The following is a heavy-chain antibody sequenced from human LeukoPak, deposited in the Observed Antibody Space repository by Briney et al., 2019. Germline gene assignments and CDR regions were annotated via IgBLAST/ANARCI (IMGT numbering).Heavy chain of an antibody. V-gene: IGHV1-69*04. Sequence: ASVTVSCKASGGTFSSYAISWVRQAPGQGLEWMGRIIPILGIANYAQKFQGRVTITADKSTSTAYMELSSLRSEDTAVYYCAREGSDGPHGYWGQGTLVTVSS. CDR2: IIPILGIA. D-gene: IGHD6-19*01. J-gene: IGHJ4*02. CDR3: AREGSDGPHGY. CDR1: GGTFSSYA.